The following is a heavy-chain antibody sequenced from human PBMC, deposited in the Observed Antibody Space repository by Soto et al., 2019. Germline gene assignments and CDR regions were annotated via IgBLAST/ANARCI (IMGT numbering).Heavy chain of an antibody. J-gene: IGHJ6*04. Sequence: GGSLRLSCAASGFTFSSYAMHWVRQAPGKGLEWVAVISYDGSNKYYADSVKGRFTISRDNSKNTLYLQMNSLRAEDTAVYYCARDKVTPQVEWFLVYYDCMDVWGKGTKVTV. D-gene: IGHD3-3*01. CDR1: GFTFSSYA. CDR3: ARDKVTPQVEWFLVYYDCMDV. V-gene: IGHV3-30-3*01. CDR2: ISYDGSNK.